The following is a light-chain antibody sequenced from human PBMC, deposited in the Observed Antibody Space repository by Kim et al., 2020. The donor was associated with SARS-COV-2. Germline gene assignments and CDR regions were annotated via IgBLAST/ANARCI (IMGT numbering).Light chain of an antibody. CDR2: GAS. CDR3: QQYGSSPYT. CDR1: QSFSSSY. V-gene: IGKV3-20*01. Sequence: LSPGHRATLSCRASQSFSSSYLAWYQQKPGQAPRLLIYGASSRATGIPDRFSGSGSGTDFTLTISRLEPEDFAVYYCQQYGSSPYTFGQGTKLEI. J-gene: IGKJ2*01.